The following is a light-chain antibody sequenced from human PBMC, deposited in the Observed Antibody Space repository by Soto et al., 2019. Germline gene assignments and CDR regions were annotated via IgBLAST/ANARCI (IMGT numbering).Light chain of an antibody. J-gene: IGLJ3*02. CDR2: LNSDGSH. Sequence: QLVLTQSPSASASLGASVKLTCILSSGHSSYAIAWHQQQPEKGPRYLMKLNSDGSHSKGDGIPDRFSGSSSGAERYLTISSLQSEDEADYHCQTWGTGTRGVFGGGTKLTVL. CDR1: SGHSSYA. V-gene: IGLV4-69*01. CDR3: QTWGTGTRGV.